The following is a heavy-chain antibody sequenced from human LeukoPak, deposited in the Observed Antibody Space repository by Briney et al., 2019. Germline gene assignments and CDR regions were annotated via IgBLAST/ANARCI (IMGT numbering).Heavy chain of an antibody. V-gene: IGHV1-2*02. Sequence: PSVTLSRTSSGYTFTVYYLHWVRHPPGQGLEWMGCINPNSGGTNYAHKFQGRVTMTRDTPISTAYMELSRLRSDDTAVYYCAPGAAMVGPYYFDYWGQGTLVTVSS. CDR2: INPNSGGT. D-gene: IGHD5-18*01. J-gene: IGHJ4*02. CDR3: APGAAMVGPYYFDY. CDR1: GYTFTVYY.